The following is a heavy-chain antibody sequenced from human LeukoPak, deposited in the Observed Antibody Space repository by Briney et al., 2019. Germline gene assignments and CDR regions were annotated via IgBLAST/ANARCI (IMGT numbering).Heavy chain of an antibody. Sequence: GGSLRLSCAASGFTVSSNYMSWVRQAPGKGLEWVSVIYSGGSTYYADSVKGRFTISRDNPKNTLYLQMNSLRAEDTAVYYCARGERDFWSGYPPYYYYGMDVWGQGTTVTVSS. CDR3: ARGERDFWSGYPPYYYYGMDV. V-gene: IGHV3-66*01. CDR1: GFTVSSNY. D-gene: IGHD3-3*01. J-gene: IGHJ6*02. CDR2: IYSGGST.